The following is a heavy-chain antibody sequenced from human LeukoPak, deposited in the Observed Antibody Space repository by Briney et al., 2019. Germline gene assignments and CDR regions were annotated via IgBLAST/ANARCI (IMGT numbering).Heavy chain of an antibody. CDR3: TTVVQAY. CDR1: GFTFSSYA. Sequence: GRSLRLSCAASGFTFSSYAMSWVRQAPGRGLEWVSAISGSGGSTYYADSVKGRFTISRDNSKNTLYLQMNSLKTEDTAVYYCTTVVQAYWGQGTLVTVSS. V-gene: IGHV3-23*01. CDR2: ISGSGGST. J-gene: IGHJ4*02. D-gene: IGHD1-1*01.